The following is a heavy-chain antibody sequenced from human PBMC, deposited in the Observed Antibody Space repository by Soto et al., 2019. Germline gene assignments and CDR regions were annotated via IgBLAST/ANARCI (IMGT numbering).Heavy chain of an antibody. D-gene: IGHD5-18*01. V-gene: IGHV1-18*01. CDR2: ISAYNGDT. Sequence: ASVKVSCKASGYTFTSYGISWVRQAPGQGLEWMGWISAYNGDTNYAQKLQGRVTMTTDTSTSTAYMELRSLRSDDTAVYYCARATRGYSYGYSFDYSGQGPLVTFSS. CDR1: GYTFTSYG. J-gene: IGHJ4*02. CDR3: ARATRGYSYGYSFDY.